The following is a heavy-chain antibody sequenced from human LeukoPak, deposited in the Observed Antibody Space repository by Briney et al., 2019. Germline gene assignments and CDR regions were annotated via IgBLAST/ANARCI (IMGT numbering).Heavy chain of an antibody. CDR3: ARRSYGGKDFDY. V-gene: IGHV5-51*01. D-gene: IGHD4-23*01. CDR2: IYPGGSDT. J-gene: IGHJ4*02. Sequence: GESLQISCKGSGYIFTSYWINWVRQMPGKGLEWMGIIYPGGSDTRYSPSFQGQVTISADKSINSAYLQWSSLKASDTAMYYCARRSYGGKDFDYWGQGTLVTVSS. CDR1: GYIFTSYW.